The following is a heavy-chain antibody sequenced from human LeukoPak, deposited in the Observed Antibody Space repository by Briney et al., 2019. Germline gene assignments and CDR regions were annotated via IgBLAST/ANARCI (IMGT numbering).Heavy chain of an antibody. CDR2: IYSSGNT. V-gene: IGHV4-4*07. D-gene: IGHD3-10*01. Sequence: SETLSLTCTVSGGSISSYHWSWIRQPAGKGLEWIGRIYSSGNTNYSPSLKSRVTMSVDTSKNQFSLKLSPVTAADTALYYCARATSGTYYYFDSWGRGTLVSVSS. CDR3: ARATSGTYYYFDS. J-gene: IGHJ4*02. CDR1: GGSISSYH.